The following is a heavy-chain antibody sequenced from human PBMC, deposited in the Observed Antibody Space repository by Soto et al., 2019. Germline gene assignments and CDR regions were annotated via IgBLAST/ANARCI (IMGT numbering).Heavy chain of an antibody. D-gene: IGHD4-17*01. CDR3: ARDVDADFRTDFDY. V-gene: IGHV3-30-3*01. Sequence: PGGSLRLSCAASGFIFTNYALHWVRQAPGKGLEWVAVISYDGNSVFYADSVKGRFTISRDNAENSVYLEMDSLRAEDTALYYCARDVDADFRTDFDYWGRGTLVTVSS. CDR2: ISYDGNSV. CDR1: GFIFTNYA. J-gene: IGHJ4*02.